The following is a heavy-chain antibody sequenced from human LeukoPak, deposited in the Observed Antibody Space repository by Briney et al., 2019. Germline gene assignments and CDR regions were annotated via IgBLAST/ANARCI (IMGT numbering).Heavy chain of an antibody. CDR2: INSDGSST. J-gene: IGHJ4*02. V-gene: IGHV3-74*01. Sequence: PGGSLRLSCAASGFTFSTYSLNWVRQAPGKGLVWVSRINSDGSSTSYADSVKGRFTISRDNAKNTLYLQMNSLRAEDTAVYYCARVARAGYYYGSGSYHYDYWGQGTLVTVSS. CDR1: GFTFSTYS. D-gene: IGHD3-10*01. CDR3: ARVARAGYYYGSGSYHYDY.